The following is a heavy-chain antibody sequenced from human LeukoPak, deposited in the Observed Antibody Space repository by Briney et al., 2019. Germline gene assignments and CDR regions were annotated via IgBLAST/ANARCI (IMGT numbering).Heavy chain of an antibody. CDR2: IYSGGST. CDR1: GFTVSNNY. Sequence: PGGSLRLSCAASGFTVSNNYMSWVRQAPGKGLEGVSVIYSGGSTYYADSVKGRFTISRDNSKNTLYLQMNSLRAEDTAVYYCARVGTYYDILTGYSPFDYWGQGTLVTVSS. D-gene: IGHD3-9*01. CDR3: ARVGTYYDILTGYSPFDY. V-gene: IGHV3-66*01. J-gene: IGHJ4*02.